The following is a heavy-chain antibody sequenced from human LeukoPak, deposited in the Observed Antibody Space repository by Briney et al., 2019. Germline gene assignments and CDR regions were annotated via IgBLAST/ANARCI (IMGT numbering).Heavy chain of an antibody. V-gene: IGHV4-39*07. CDR1: GGSISSSGYY. Sequence: SETLSLTCTVSGGSISSSGYYWGWIRQPPGKGLEWIGSIYYSGSTNYNPSLKSRVTISVDKSKNQFSLKLSSVTAADTAVYYCARGYITAFDIWGQGTMVTVSS. J-gene: IGHJ3*02. D-gene: IGHD3-3*01. CDR3: ARGYITAFDI. CDR2: IYYSGST.